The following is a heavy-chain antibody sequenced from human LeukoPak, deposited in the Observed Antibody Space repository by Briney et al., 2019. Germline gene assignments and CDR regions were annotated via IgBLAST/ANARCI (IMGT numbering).Heavy chain of an antibody. CDR2: LYHSGNT. V-gene: IGHV4-38-2*02. J-gene: IGHJ5*02. D-gene: IGHD6-13*01. Sequence: WETLSLTCTVSGFSIGSGYYWGWIRQPPGKGLGWIGILYHSGNTYYNPSLKSRLTISIDTSKNKFSLKLNFVTAADTAMYYCARMFRSSWYINWFDPWGQGTLVTVSS. CDR1: GFSIGSGYY. CDR3: ARMFRSSWYINWFDP.